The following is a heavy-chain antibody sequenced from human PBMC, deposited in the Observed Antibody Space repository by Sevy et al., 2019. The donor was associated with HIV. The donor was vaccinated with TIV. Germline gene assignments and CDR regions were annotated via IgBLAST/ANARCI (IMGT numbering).Heavy chain of an antibody. D-gene: IGHD6-19*01. CDR2: IFFSGST. Sequence: SETLSLTCTVSGGSVTNNNFYWGWIRRPPAKGLVWIGSIFFSGSTYYSPCLKTRLTLSVVTSKNQFSLKLNSVTGADTAVYYCARNLQWPLLDYFDYWGQGILVTVSS. J-gene: IGHJ4*02. CDR1: GGSVTNNNFY. CDR3: ARNLQWPLLDYFDY. V-gene: IGHV4-39*01.